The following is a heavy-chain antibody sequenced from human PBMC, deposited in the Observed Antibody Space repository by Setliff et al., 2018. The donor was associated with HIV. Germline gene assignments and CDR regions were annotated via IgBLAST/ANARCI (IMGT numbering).Heavy chain of an antibody. V-gene: IGHV4-31*03. Sequence: SETLSLPCNVSGGSISSGGFYWNWIRQHPGKGLEWIGYIYNSGSTYYSPSLQSRLTISVDTSKNQLSLNLTSVTAADTAVYYCARLTYYYDTSGPAAAFDIWGQGTMVTVAS. CDR1: GGSISSGGFY. D-gene: IGHD3-22*01. CDR2: IYNSGST. CDR3: ARLTYYYDTSGPAAAFDI. J-gene: IGHJ3*02.